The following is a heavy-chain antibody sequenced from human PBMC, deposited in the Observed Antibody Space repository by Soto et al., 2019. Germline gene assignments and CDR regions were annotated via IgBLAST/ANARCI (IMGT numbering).Heavy chain of an antibody. CDR3: AREATVTNFDY. V-gene: IGHV4-61*01. CDR1: GGSVSSGSYY. Sequence: SETLSLTFTVSGGSVSSGSYYWSCIRQPPWKGLEWIGYIYYSGSTNYNPSLKSRVTISVDTSKNQFSLKLSSVTAADTAVYYCAREATVTNFDYWGQGTLVTVSS. CDR2: IYYSGST. D-gene: IGHD4-17*01. J-gene: IGHJ4*02.